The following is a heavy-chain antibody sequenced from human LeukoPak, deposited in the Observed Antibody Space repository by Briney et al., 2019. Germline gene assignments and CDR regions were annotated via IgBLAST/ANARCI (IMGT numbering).Heavy chain of an antibody. D-gene: IGHD6-13*01. V-gene: IGHV4-39*07. J-gene: IGHJ4*02. CDR3: ASQTAAAGTVPLYYFDY. Sequence: SETLSLTCTVSGGSISSSSYYWGWIRQPPGKGLEWIGSIYYSGSTYYNPSLKSRVTISVDTSKNQFSLKLSSVTVADTAVYYCASQTAAAGTVPLYYFDYWGQGTLVTVSS. CDR2: IYYSGST. CDR1: GGSISSSSYY.